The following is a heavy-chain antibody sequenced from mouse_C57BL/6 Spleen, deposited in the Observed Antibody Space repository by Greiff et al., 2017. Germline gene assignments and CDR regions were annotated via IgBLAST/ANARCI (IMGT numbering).Heavy chain of an antibody. CDR1: GFTFTDYY. V-gene: IGHV7-3*01. J-gene: IGHJ2*01. CDR3: ARSRYGNYFDY. CDR2: IRNKANGYTT. D-gene: IGHD2-1*01. Sequence: EVKLVESGGGLVQPGGSLSLSCAASGFTFTDYYMSWVRQPPGKALEWLGFIRNKANGYTTEYSASVKGRFTISRDNSQSILYLQMNALRAEDSATYYCARSRYGNYFDYWGQGTTLTVSS.